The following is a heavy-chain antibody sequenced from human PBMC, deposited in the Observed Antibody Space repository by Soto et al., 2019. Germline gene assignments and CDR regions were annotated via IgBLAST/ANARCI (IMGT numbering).Heavy chain of an antibody. D-gene: IGHD3-10*01. CDR1: GGSISSCDYY. CDR3: ARVLYYGSGTSDL. CDR2: IYYSGSA. J-gene: IGHJ5*02. V-gene: IGHV4-30-4*01. Sequence: QVQLQESGPGLVKPSQTLSLTCTVSGGSISSCDYYWSWIRQPPGRTLEWIGYIYYSGSAYYNPSLQSRVSISVDTSKNQFSLRLNSVTAADTAVYHCARVLYYGSGTSDLWGQGALVTVS.